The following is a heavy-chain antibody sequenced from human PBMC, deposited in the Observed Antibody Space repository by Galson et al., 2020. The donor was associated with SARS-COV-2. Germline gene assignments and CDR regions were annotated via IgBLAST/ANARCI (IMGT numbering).Heavy chain of an antibody. Sequence: GGSLRLSCAASGFTFSNAWMNWVRQAPGKGLEWVGRLKSKTDGGTTDYAAPVKGRFTISRDDSKNTLYLQMNSLKTEDTAVYYCTTGRFNWNYAQGAFDIWGQGTMVTVSS. V-gene: IGHV3-15*07. CDR3: TTGRFNWNYAQGAFDI. CDR2: LKSKTDGGTT. D-gene: IGHD1-7*01. J-gene: IGHJ3*02. CDR1: GFTFSNAW.